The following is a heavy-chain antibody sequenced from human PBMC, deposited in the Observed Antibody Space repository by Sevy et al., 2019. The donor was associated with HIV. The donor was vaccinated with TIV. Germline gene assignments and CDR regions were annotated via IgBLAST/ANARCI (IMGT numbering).Heavy chain of an antibody. Sequence: GGSLRLSCAASGFTFSSYAMHWVRQAPGKGLEYVSAISSNGGSTYYANSVNGRFTNYRDNSKNTLYLQMGSLKDEDMAVYYCASGYDYDSSGYYFVDYFDYWGQGTLVTVSS. CDR1: GFTFSSYA. CDR2: ISSNGGST. V-gene: IGHV3-64*01. J-gene: IGHJ4*02. CDR3: ASGYDYDSSGYYFVDYFDY. D-gene: IGHD3-22*01.